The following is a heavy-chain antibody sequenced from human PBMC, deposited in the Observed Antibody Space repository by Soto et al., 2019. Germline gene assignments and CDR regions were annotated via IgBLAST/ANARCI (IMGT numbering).Heavy chain of an antibody. CDR2: IYYSGST. J-gene: IGHJ4*02. Sequence: SETLSFTCTVSGGSVSSGSYYWSWIRQPPGKGLEWIGYIYYSGSTNYNPSLKSRVTISVDTSKNQFSLKLSSVTAADTAVYYCARMTTVTTGFDYWGQGTLVTVSS. V-gene: IGHV4-61*01. CDR1: GGSVSSGSYY. CDR3: ARMTTVTTGFDY. D-gene: IGHD4-17*01.